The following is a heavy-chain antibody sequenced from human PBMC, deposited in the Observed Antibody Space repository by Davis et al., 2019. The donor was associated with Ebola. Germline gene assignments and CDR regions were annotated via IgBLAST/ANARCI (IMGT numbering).Heavy chain of an antibody. D-gene: IGHD2-2*01. V-gene: IGHV5-51*01. Sequence: GESLKISCKGSGYSFSTYWIVWVRQMPGKGLEWMGIIYPGDSDTRYSPSFQGQVTISADKSISTAYLQWSSLKASDTAMYYCARQGYCNSTSCNNWFDPWGRGTLVTVSS. CDR1: GYSFSTYW. CDR3: ARQGYCNSTSCNNWFDP. CDR2: IYPGDSDT. J-gene: IGHJ5*02.